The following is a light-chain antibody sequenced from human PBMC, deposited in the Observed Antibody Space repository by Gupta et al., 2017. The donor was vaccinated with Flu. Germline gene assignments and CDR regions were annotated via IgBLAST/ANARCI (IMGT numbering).Light chain of an antibody. CDR3: QSYDNSLSGSKV. V-gene: IGLV1-40*01. CDR1: TPNIGAGYD. Sequence: QFVLTQPPSVSGAPGQRVTISCTGGTPNIGAGYDVHWYQQVPGRAPKRLIFGNNNRPSGVADRFSGSKSGTSASLAIAGLQADDEADYYCQSYDNSLSGSKVFGGGTKLTVL. CDR2: GNN. J-gene: IGLJ3*02.